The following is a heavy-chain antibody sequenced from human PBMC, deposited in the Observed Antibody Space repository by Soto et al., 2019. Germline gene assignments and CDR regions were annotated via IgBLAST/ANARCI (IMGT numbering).Heavy chain of an antibody. CDR2: INHSGYT. D-gene: IGHD3-3*01. CDR3: ATGGLFSS. Sequence: QVRLQQWGAGLLKPSQTLSLTCGSSGGYFSAKYWSWIRQAPGKGPEWLGEINHSGYTDYNPSIQSRVTIAADTSKNQFSLNLSSVTAADPAVYYCATGGLFSSLVQGTLVTVSS. J-gene: IGHJ5*02. CDR1: GGYFSAKY. V-gene: IGHV4-34*02.